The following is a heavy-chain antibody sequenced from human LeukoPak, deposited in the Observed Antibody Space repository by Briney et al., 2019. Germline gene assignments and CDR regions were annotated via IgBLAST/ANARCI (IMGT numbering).Heavy chain of an antibody. CDR2: ICAYNGNT. CDR1: GYTFTSYG. Sequence: ASVKVSCKASGYTFTSYGISWVRQAPGQGLEWMGWICAYNGNTNYAQKLQGRVTMTTDTSTSTAYMELRSLRSDDTAVYYCARVTGTTVTTSGAYYFDYWGQGTLVTVSS. V-gene: IGHV1-18*04. CDR3: ARVTGTTVTTSGAYYFDY. D-gene: IGHD4-17*01. J-gene: IGHJ4*02.